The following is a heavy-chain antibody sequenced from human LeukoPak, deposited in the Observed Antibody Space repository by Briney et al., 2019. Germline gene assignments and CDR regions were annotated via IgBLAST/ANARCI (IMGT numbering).Heavy chain of an antibody. CDR3: ARGTPSGASYGMDV. Sequence: SETLSLTCTVSGGSISSSSYYWSWIRQPPGKGLEWIGEINHSGSTNYNPSLKSRVTISVDTSKNQFSLKLSSVTAADTAVYYCARGTPSGASYGMDVWGQGTTVTVSS. CDR2: INHSGST. J-gene: IGHJ6*02. V-gene: IGHV4-39*07. D-gene: IGHD6-19*01. CDR1: GGSISSSSYY.